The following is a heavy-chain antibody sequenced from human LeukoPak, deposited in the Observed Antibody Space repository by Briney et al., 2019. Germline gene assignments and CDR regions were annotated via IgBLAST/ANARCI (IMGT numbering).Heavy chain of an antibody. J-gene: IGHJ4*02. CDR1: GGLITSTIHY. CDR2: IYYNGIT. Sequence: SETLSLTCSVSGGLITSTIHYWAWIRQPPEQGLEWIAGIYYNGITYYNASLESRVTMSVDTSRNQFSLRLSSVSAADTSVYYCARQPTVKRGAVASYFDYWGQGTLVTVSS. CDR3: ARQPTVKRGAVASYFDY. V-gene: IGHV4-39*01. D-gene: IGHD6-19*01.